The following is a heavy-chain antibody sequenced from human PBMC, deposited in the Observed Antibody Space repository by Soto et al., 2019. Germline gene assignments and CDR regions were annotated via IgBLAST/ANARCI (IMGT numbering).Heavy chain of an antibody. Sequence: SETLSLTCAVYGGSFSGYYWSWIRQPPGKGLEWIGEINHSGSTNYNPSLKSRVTISVDTSKNQFSLKLSSVTAADTAVYYCARLGYCSGGSCSSFDYWGQGTLVTVSS. J-gene: IGHJ4*02. V-gene: IGHV4-34*01. CDR2: INHSGST. D-gene: IGHD2-15*01. CDR3: ARLGYCSGGSCSSFDY. CDR1: GGSFSGYY.